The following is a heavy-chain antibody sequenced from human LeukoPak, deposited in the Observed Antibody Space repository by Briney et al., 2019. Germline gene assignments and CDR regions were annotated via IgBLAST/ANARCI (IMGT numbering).Heavy chain of an antibody. Sequence: PGGSLRLSCVAYGFTVSNNYMSWVRQAPGKGLEWVSVIYSGGSTYYADSVKGRFTISRHNSKNTLYLQMNSLRAEDTAVYYCARLGYCSGGSCSSFDYWGQGTLVTVCS. J-gene: IGHJ4*02. D-gene: IGHD2-15*01. V-gene: IGHV3-53*04. CDR2: IYSGGST. CDR1: GFTVSNNY. CDR3: ARLGYCSGGSCSSFDY.